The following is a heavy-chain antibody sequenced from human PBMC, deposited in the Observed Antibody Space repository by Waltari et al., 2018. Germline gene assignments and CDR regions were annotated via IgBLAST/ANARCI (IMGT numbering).Heavy chain of an antibody. D-gene: IGHD2-2*02. CDR2: IYYSGRT. J-gene: IGHJ5*02. CDR3: ARINIVVVPAAIVRWFDP. Sequence: QVQLQESGPGLVKPSETLSLTCTVSGGSISSYYWSWIRQPPGKGLEWIGYIYYSGRTNDNPSLKSRVTISVDTSKNQFSLKLSSGTAADTAVYYCARINIVVVPAAIVRWFDPWGQGTLVTVSS. CDR1: GGSISSYY. V-gene: IGHV4-59*01.